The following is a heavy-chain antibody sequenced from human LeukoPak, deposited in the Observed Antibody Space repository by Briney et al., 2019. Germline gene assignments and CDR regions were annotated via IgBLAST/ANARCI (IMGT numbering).Heavy chain of an antibody. CDR1: GGSISSGGYS. J-gene: IGHJ1*01. CDR2: IYHSGST. CDR3: ASFPYYYDSSGYYPHAEYFQH. V-gene: IGHV4-30-2*01. Sequence: PSETLSLTCAVSGGSISSGGYSWSWIRQPPGKGLEWIGYIYHSGSTYYNPSLKSRVTISVDRSKNQFSLKLSSVTAADTAVYYCASFPYYYDSSGYYPHAEYFQHWGQGTLVTVSS. D-gene: IGHD3-22*01.